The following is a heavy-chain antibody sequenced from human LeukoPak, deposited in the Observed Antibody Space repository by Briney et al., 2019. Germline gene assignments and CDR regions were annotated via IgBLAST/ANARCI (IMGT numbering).Heavy chain of an antibody. D-gene: IGHD2-8*02. Sequence: GSVKVSCKASGYTFSSYYIHWVGQARGQGLQWMGVINPSDSNSKYAEEFQGRVTMTRETSTKTVNMEMRSLRSNDTAVYYCSSPKSPYEGTGPHNWGQGTQVTVSS. CDR3: SSPKSPYEGTGPHN. J-gene: IGHJ4*02. CDR1: GYTFSSYY. CDR2: INPSDSNS. V-gene: IGHV1-46*01.